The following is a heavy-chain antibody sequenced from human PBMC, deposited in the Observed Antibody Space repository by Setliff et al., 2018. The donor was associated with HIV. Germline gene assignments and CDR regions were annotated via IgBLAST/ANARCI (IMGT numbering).Heavy chain of an antibody. CDR1: GGSISSGSYY. D-gene: IGHD3-22*01. Sequence: SLTCTVSGGSISSGSYYWSWIRQPAGKGLEWIGRIYTSGSTNYNPSLKSRVTISVDTSKNQFSLKLRSVTAADTAVYYCARETYYYDNPQYYYYYMDVWGKGTTVTVSS. V-gene: IGHV4-61*02. J-gene: IGHJ6*03. CDR3: ARETYYYDNPQYYYYYMDV. CDR2: IYTSGST.